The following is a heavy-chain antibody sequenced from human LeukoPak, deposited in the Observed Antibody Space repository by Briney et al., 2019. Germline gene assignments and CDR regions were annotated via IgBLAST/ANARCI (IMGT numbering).Heavy chain of an antibody. Sequence: GASVKVSCKASGYTFTSYYMHWVRQAPGQGLEWMGIINPSGGSTSYAQKFQGRVTMTRDMSTSTVYMELSSLRSEDTAVYYCSSLNTGIAAAGLFSWGQGTMVTVSS. V-gene: IGHV1-46*01. J-gene: IGHJ3*01. CDR1: GYTFTSYY. D-gene: IGHD6-13*01. CDR3: SSLNTGIAAAGLFS. CDR2: INPSGGST.